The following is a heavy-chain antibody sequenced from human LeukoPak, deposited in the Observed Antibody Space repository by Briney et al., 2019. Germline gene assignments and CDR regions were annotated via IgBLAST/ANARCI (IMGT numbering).Heavy chain of an antibody. CDR3: ARSYSGTFDI. V-gene: IGHV3-74*01. CDR2: INSDVSDT. CDR1: GFTLSTYW. Sequence: PGGSLRLSCAASGFTLSTYWMHWVRQAPGKGLVWVSRINSDVSDTICAASVKGRFTISRDNAKNTLYLQMNSLRAEDTAVYYCARSYSGTFDIWGQGTMVTVSS. J-gene: IGHJ3*02. D-gene: IGHD3-10*01.